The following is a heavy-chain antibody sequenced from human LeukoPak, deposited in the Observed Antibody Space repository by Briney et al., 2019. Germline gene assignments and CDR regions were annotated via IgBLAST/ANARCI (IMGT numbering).Heavy chain of an antibody. CDR2: IIPIFGTA. J-gene: IGHJ6*03. Sequence: SVKVSCKASGGTFRSYAISWVRQAPGQGLEWMGGIIPIFGTANYAQKFQGRVTITTDESTSTAYMELSSLRSEDTAVYYCARARIVVVPAAIAEDYYYYMDVWGKGTTVTVSS. V-gene: IGHV1-69*05. CDR1: GGTFRSYA. CDR3: ARARIVVVPAAIAEDYYYYMDV. D-gene: IGHD2-2*01.